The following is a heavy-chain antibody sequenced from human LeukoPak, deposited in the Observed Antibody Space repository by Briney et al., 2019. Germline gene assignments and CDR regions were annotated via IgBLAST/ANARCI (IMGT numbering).Heavy chain of an antibody. CDR1: GFTFSSYW. D-gene: IGHD3-10*01. CDR2: IKQDGSEK. CDR3: ARDNYGSGSYYQSDY. J-gene: IGHJ4*02. V-gene: IGHV3-7*01. Sequence: GGSLRLSCAASGFTFSSYWMSWVRQAPGKGLEWVANIKQDGSEKYYVDSVKGRFTISRDNAKNSLYVQMNSLRAEDTAVYYCARDNYGSGSYYQSDYWGQGTLVTVSS.